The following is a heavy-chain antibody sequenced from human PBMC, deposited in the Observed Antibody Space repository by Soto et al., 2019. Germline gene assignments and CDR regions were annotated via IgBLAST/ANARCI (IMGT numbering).Heavy chain of an antibody. J-gene: IGHJ4*02. CDR1: GGSINTYY. Sequence: PSETLSLTCTVTGGSINTYYWSWIRQSAGKGLEWIGRVYTTGSTNYNPSLKSRVTISVDTSKNQFSLKLSSVTAADTAVYYCARDSITMVRGVIIPYFDYWGQGTLVTVSS. CDR3: ARDSITMVRGVIIPYFDY. CDR2: VYTTGST. D-gene: IGHD3-10*01. V-gene: IGHV4-4*07.